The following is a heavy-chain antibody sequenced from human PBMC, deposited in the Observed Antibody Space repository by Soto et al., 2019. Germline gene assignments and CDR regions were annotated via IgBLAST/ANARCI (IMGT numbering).Heavy chain of an antibody. CDR3: ARVVRGLTTYYYYGMDV. V-gene: IGHV3-33*01. CDR1: GFTFSSYG. D-gene: IGHD3-10*01. J-gene: IGHJ6*02. Sequence: QVQLVESGGGVVQPGRSLRLSCAASGFTFSSYGMHWVRQAPGKGLEWVAVIWYDGSNKYYADSVKGRFTISRDNSKNTLYLQMNSLRVEDTAVYYCARVVRGLTTYYYYGMDVWGQGTTVTVSS. CDR2: IWYDGSNK.